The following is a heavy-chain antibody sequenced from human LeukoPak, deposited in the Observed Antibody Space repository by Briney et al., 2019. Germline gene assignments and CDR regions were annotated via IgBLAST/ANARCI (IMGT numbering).Heavy chain of an antibody. Sequence: GESLKISCKGSGYSFTDYWIAWVRQMPGKGLEWMGIIYPGDSDTRYSPSFQGQVTISADKSISTAYLQWSSLKASDTAMYYCARLTFHSSGWYRAFDIWGQGTMVTVSS. CDR1: GYSFTDYW. V-gene: IGHV5-51*01. J-gene: IGHJ3*02. CDR3: ARLTFHSSGWYRAFDI. CDR2: IYPGDSDT. D-gene: IGHD6-19*01.